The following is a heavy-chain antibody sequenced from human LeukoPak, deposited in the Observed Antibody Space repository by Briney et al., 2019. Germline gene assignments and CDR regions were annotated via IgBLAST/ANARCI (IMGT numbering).Heavy chain of an antibody. D-gene: IGHD3-22*01. CDR2: ISYDGSNK. Sequence: GGSLRLSCAASGFTFSSYAMPWVRQAPGKGLEWVAVISYDGSNKYYADSVKGRFTISRDNSKNTLYLQMNSLRAEDTAVYYCARPTYYYDSSGSLGAFDIWGQGTMVTVSS. V-gene: IGHV3-30-3*01. CDR3: ARPTYYYDSSGSLGAFDI. J-gene: IGHJ3*02. CDR1: GFTFSSYA.